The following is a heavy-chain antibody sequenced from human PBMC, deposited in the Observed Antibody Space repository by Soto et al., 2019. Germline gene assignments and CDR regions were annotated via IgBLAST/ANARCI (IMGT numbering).Heavy chain of an antibody. Sequence: GGSLRLSCAASGFTFSIHEVNWVRQAPGKGLEWVSYISSIGVATYYADSVKGRFTISRDNAKNSLYLQMNSLRAEDTAVYYCAREGRVGGIDYWGQGTPVTVS. CDR1: GFTFSIHE. V-gene: IGHV3-48*03. D-gene: IGHD6-19*01. CDR2: ISSIGVAT. J-gene: IGHJ4*02. CDR3: AREGRVGGIDY.